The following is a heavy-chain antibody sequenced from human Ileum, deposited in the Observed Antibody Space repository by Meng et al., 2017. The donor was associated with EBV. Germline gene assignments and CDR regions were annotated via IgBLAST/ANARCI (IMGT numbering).Heavy chain of an antibody. D-gene: IGHD4-17*01. V-gene: IGHV4-39*06. CDR3: AGDGD. J-gene: IGHJ4*02. Sequence: RRQRHGVGHGLVRVLETLSLPVTVSCGSLSSRSHYWGWIRQPPGKGLEWIGSIYYSGSTYYNPSLKSRVTISVDTSKNQFSLKLSSVTAADTAVYYCAGDGDGGQGTLVTVSS. CDR1: CGSLSSRSHY. CDR2: IYYSGST.